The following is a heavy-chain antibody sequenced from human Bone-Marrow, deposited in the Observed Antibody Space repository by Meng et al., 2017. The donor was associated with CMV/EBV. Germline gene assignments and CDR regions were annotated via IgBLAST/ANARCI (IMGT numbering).Heavy chain of an antibody. CDR3: ARVGDYDYYYYGMDV. Sequence: ASVKVSCKASGYTFTGYYMHWVRKAPGQGLEWMGWINPNSGGTNYAQKFQGRVTMTRDTSISTAYMELSRLRSDDTAVYYCARVGDYDYYYYGMDVWGQGTTVTVSS. D-gene: IGHD4-17*01. V-gene: IGHV1-2*02. J-gene: IGHJ6*02. CDR2: INPNSGGT. CDR1: GYTFTGYY.